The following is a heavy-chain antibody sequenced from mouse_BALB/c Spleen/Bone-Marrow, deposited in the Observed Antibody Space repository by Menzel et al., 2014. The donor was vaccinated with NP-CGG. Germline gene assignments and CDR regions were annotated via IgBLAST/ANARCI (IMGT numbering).Heavy chain of an antibody. J-gene: IGHJ3*01. Sequence: EVQRVESGGGLVKSGGSLKLSCAASGFTFNSYGMSWVRQTPEKRLEWVATISGGGSYTFYPDSVKGRFPISRDNAKNNLYLQLSSLRSKDTALYYCARHAYYDQTEVSFVYWGQGTLVTVSA. V-gene: IGHV5-9-2*01. CDR1: GFTFNSYG. CDR3: ARHAYYDQTEVSFVY. CDR2: ISGGGSYT. D-gene: IGHD2-4*01.